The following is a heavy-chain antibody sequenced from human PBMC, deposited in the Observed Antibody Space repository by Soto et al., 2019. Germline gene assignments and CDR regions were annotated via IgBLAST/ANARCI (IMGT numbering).Heavy chain of an antibody. D-gene: IGHD6-6*01. Sequence: EVQLAESGGGLAQPGGSLRLSCAASGVTLSGYAMDWVRQAPGKGLEYVSGISSNGVGTYYANSVQGRFTISRDNSKNTVYPQMGSLRPEDMTVYYRAMRARPDLYYMDVWGKGTTLTVS. V-gene: IGHV3-64*01. CDR2: ISSNGVGT. CDR3: AMRARPDLYYMDV. CDR1: GVTLSGYA. J-gene: IGHJ6*03.